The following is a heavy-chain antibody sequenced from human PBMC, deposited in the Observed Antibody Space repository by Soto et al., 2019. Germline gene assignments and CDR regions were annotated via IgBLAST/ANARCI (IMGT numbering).Heavy chain of an antibody. CDR3: ARNGELPPRRYYYYGMDG. D-gene: IGHD2-8*01. J-gene: IGHJ6*02. CDR1: GGTFSSYA. CDR2: IIPIFGTA. Sequence: QVQLVQSGAEVKKPGSSVKVSCKASGGTFSSYAISWVRQAPGQGLEWMGGIIPIFGTANYAQKFQGRVTITADESTSTAYMELSSLRSEDTAVYYCARNGELPPRRYYYYGMDGWGQGTTVTVSS. V-gene: IGHV1-69*01.